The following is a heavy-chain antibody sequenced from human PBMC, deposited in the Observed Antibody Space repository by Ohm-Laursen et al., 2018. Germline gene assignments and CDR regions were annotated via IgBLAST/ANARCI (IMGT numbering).Heavy chain of an antibody. J-gene: IGHJ6*02. CDR1: DDSIIGSY. V-gene: IGHV4-59*01. D-gene: IGHD6-13*01. CDR2: IFYSGST. Sequence: GTLSPTCSVSDDSIIGSYWSWIRQPPGKGLEWIGYIFYSGSTNYNPSLKSRVTILLDTSKNQFSLQLISVSAADTAVYYCARSKGDSWLYYYYGLDVWGHGTTVLVSS. CDR3: ARSKGDSWLYYYYGLDV.